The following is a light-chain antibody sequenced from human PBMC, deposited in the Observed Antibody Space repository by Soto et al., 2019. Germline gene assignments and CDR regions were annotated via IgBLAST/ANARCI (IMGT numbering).Light chain of an antibody. CDR2: SAY. Sequence: IKMTQAPWAVVESVGDRVTITFRASQGIYSWFAWYQQKSGRDPKLLIYSAYILQSWVPSRFSGSGSGKDFTLTITSMQPEDFGNYHCKKLTSFQITAGHWQRRELK. V-gene: IGKV1D-12*01. CDR1: QGIYSW. J-gene: IGKJ5*01. CDR3: KKLTSFQIT.